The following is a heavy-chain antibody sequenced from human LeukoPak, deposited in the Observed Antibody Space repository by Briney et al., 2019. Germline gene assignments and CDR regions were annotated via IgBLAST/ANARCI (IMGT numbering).Heavy chain of an antibody. V-gene: IGHV3-15*01. J-gene: IGHJ4*02. D-gene: IGHD3-22*01. Sequence: PGGSLRLSCAASGFTFSTYWMNWYRQAPGKGLEWLGRIKSKADGGTTDYAAPVKGRISISRDDSKNTLYLQVNSLKTEDTAVYYCTTYRYYYDSSGYDYWGQGTLVTVSS. CDR3: TTYRYYYDSSGYDY. CDR2: IKSKADGGTT. CDR1: GFTFSTYW.